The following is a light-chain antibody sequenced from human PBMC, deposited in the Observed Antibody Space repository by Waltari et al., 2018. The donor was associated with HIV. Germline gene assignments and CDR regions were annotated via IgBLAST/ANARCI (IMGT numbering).Light chain of an antibody. V-gene: IGLV3-21*02. CDR3: QVWDRGYKEAV. CDR2: DDV. CDR1: NIGRNR. Sequence: SYVLTQAPSVSVAPGQTHTISFGNIGRNRWQSSGQKTGRAPLLVVLDDVDRSSAIPARFSGARSGGRATLTISGVEAGDEADYYCQVWDRGYKEAVFGGGT. J-gene: IGLJ2*01.